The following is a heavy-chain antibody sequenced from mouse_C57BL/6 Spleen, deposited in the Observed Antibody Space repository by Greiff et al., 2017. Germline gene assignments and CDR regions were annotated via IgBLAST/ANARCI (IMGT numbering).Heavy chain of an antibody. CDR1: GYTFTDYY. CDR2: INPNNGGT. J-gene: IGHJ1*03. V-gene: IGHV1-26*01. D-gene: IGHD2-1*01. CDR3: ARRSGNYGWYFDV. Sequence: VQLQQSGPELVKPGASVKISCKASGYTFTDYYMNWVKQSHGKSLEWIGDINPNNGGTSYNQKFKGKATLTVDKSSSTAYMELRSLTSEDSAVYYCARRSGNYGWYFDVWGTGTTVTVSS.